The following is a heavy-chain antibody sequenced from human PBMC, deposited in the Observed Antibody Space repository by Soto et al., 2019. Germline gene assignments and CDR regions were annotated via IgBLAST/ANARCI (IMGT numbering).Heavy chain of an antibody. Sequence: SETLSLTCTVSGGSISSGGYYWSWIRQHPGKGLEWIGYIYYSGSTYYNPSLKSRVTISVDTSKNQFSLKLSSVTAADTAVYYCAIEGLLGYCSGGICYSDAFDIWGQGTMVTVSS. D-gene: IGHD2-15*01. CDR1: GGSISSGGYY. J-gene: IGHJ3*02. CDR2: IYYSGST. V-gene: IGHV4-31*03. CDR3: AIEGLLGYCSGGICYSDAFDI.